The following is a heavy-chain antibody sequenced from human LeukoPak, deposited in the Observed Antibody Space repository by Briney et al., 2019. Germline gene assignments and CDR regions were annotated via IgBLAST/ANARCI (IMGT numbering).Heavy chain of an antibody. CDR3: ARTRGAQADY. CDR1: GGSISSRNYY. J-gene: IGHJ4*02. CDR2: IYYSGST. Sequence: KPSETLSLTCTVSGGSISSRNYYWSWIRQPPGKGLEWIGYIYYSGSTNYNPSLKSRVTISVDTSKNQFSLKLSSVTAADTAVYYCARTRGAQADYWGQGTLVTVSS. V-gene: IGHV4-61*05. D-gene: IGHD3-10*01.